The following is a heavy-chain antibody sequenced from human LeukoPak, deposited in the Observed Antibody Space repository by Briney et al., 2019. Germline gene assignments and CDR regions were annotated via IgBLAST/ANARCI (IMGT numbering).Heavy chain of an antibody. CDR3: AKDFGGSYYESSGYRHWFDP. CDR1: GFTFSSYW. J-gene: IGHJ5*02. Sequence: GGSLRLSCAASGFTFSSYWMSWVRQAPGRGLEWVANIKQDGSGKYYVDSVKGRFTISRDNSKNTVYLQMNSLRAEDTAIYYCAKDFGGSYYESSGYRHWFDPWGQGTLVTVSS. CDR2: IKQDGSGK. D-gene: IGHD3-22*01. V-gene: IGHV3-7*03.